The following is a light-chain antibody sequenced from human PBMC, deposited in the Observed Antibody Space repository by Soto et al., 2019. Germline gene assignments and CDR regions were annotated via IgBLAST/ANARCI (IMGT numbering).Light chain of an antibody. J-gene: IGKJ4*01. CDR2: GWS. CDR1: QSVSNNF. CDR3: QQYCCSLLS. V-gene: IGKV3-20*01. Sequence: EIVLTQSPGTLSLSPGEGATLSCRASQSVSNNFVAWYQQRPGKAPRLLIYGWSSKASGISDRFSGGGSGTYFTLTMIRLEPEDFAVYYCQQYCCSLLSFGGGTKVEIK.